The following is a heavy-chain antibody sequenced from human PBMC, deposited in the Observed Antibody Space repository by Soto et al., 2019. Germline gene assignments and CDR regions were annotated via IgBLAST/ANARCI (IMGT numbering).Heavy chain of an antibody. V-gene: IGHV1-3*01. CDR2: INPDNANT. CDR1: GYTFISRA. CDR3: ARDPGSGHYFDY. Sequence: QVQLVQSGAEVKKPGASVKISCEASGYTFISRALLWVRQAPGQRLEWMGWINPDNANTKYSQNFQGRVTFTRDTSATTAYMELSSLRSEDTAVYFCARDPGSGHYFDYWGQGTLVTVSS. J-gene: IGHJ4*02. D-gene: IGHD2-15*01.